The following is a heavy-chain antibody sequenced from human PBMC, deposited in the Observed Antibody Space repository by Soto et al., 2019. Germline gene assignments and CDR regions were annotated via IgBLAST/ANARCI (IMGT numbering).Heavy chain of an antibody. CDR3: AAYGPRSGYYILGDFDI. Sequence: GGSLRLSCAASGFTFSSYAMSWVRQAPGKGLEWVSAISGSGGSTYYADSVKGRFTISRDNSKNTLYLQMNSLRAEDTAVYYCAAYGPRSGYYILGDFDIWAQGTMVTVSS. D-gene: IGHD3-3*01. J-gene: IGHJ3*02. CDR2: ISGSGGST. CDR1: GFTFSSYA. V-gene: IGHV3-23*01.